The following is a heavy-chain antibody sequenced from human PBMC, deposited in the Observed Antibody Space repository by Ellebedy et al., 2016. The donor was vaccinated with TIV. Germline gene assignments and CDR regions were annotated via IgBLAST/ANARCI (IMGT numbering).Heavy chain of an antibody. J-gene: IGHJ6*02. D-gene: IGHD3-16*01. CDR2: ISSSSSTI. CDR3: VRDNAQFRFRGGYYYGLDV. Sequence: GGSLRLSCAASGFTFSSYSMNWVRQAPGKGLEWVSYISSSSSTIYYADSVKGRFTISRDNAENSLYLQMNSLRDEDTAVYYCVRDNAQFRFRGGYYYGLDVWGQGTTVTVSS. V-gene: IGHV3-48*02. CDR1: GFTFSSYS.